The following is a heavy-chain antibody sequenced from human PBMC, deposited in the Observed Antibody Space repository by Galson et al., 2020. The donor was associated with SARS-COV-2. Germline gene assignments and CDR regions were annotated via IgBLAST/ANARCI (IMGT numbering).Heavy chain of an antibody. CDR2: IYWDDDK. J-gene: IGHJ5*02. Sequence: SGPTLVKPTQTLTLTCTFSGFSLSTSGVGVGWIRQPPGKALEWLALIYWDDDKRYSPSLKSRLTITKDTSKNQVVLTMTNMDPVDTATYYCAHLVYSYGYGRVGPFDPWGQGTLVTVSS. D-gene: IGHD5-18*01. CDR1: GFSLSTSGVG. CDR3: AHLVYSYGYGRVGPFDP. V-gene: IGHV2-5*02.